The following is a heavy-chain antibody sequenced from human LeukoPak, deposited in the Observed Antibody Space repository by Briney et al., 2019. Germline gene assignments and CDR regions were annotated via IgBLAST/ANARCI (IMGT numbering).Heavy chain of an antibody. Sequence: GGSLRLSCAASGFTFSSYGMHWVRQAPGKGLEWVAVIWYGGSNKYYADSVKGRFTISRDNSKNTLYLQMNSLRAEDTAVYYCAKDREPRIAARGYAFDIWGQGTMVTVSS. J-gene: IGHJ3*02. CDR1: GFTFSSYG. D-gene: IGHD6-6*01. CDR2: IWYGGSNK. V-gene: IGHV3-30*02. CDR3: AKDREPRIAARGYAFDI.